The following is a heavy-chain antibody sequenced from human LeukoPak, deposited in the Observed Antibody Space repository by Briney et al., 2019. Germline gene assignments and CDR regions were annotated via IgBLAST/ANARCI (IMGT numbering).Heavy chain of an antibody. J-gene: IGHJ5*02. D-gene: IGHD6-19*01. Sequence: PAGSLRLSCAASGFTFSSYAMSWVRQAPGKGLEWVSAISGSGGSTYYADSVKGRFTISRDNSKNTLYLQMNSLRAEDTAVYYCAKDLGSGWSGWFDPWGQGTLVTVSS. CDR3: AKDLGSGWSGWFDP. CDR1: GFTFSSYA. V-gene: IGHV3-23*01. CDR2: ISGSGGST.